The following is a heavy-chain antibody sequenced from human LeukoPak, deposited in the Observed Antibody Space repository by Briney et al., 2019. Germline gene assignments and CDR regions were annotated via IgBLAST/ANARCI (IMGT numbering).Heavy chain of an antibody. CDR3: AKGPPTEYQLLSTFDY. Sequence: GGSLRLSCAASGFTFSSYAMSWVRQAPGKGLEWVSAISGSGGSTYYADSVKGRFTISRHNSKNTLYLQMNSLRAEDTAVYYCAKGPPTEYQLLSTFDYWGQGTLVTVSS. D-gene: IGHD2-2*01. V-gene: IGHV3-23*01. CDR2: ISGSGGST. CDR1: GFTFSSYA. J-gene: IGHJ4*02.